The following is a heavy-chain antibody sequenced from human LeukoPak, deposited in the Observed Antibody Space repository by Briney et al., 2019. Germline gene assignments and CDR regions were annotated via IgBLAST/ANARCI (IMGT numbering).Heavy chain of an antibody. CDR1: GFAFSSYW. CDR3: ARDRRVGVGATAFDY. J-gene: IGHJ4*02. Sequence: PGGSLRLSCAASGFAFSSYWMHWVRQAPGKGLVWVSRINTDGSSTSYADSVKGRFTISRDNAKNTLYLQMNSLRAEDTAVYYCARDRRVGVGATAFDYWGQGTLVTVSS. CDR2: INTDGSST. D-gene: IGHD1-26*01. V-gene: IGHV3-74*01.